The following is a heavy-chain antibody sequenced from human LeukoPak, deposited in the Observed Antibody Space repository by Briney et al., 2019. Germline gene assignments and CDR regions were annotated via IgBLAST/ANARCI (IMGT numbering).Heavy chain of an antibody. Sequence: GGSVRLSCGASGFTFNNYAMSWVLQAPGKGLEWVSVICDTRTFYADSVKGRFTISRDNSKNTLYLQMDSLRAEDTALYSCARGNGGSCYSALDYCGQGTLVTASS. CDR2: ICDTRT. J-gene: IGHJ4*02. V-gene: IGHV3-23*01. CDR1: GFTFNNYA. D-gene: IGHD2-15*01. CDR3: ARGNGGSCYSALDY.